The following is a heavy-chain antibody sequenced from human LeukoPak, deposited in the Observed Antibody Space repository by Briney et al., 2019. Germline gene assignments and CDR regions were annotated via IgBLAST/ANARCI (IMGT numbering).Heavy chain of an antibody. J-gene: IGHJ5*02. CDR2: IHTSGTT. D-gene: IGHD3-22*01. Sequence: SETLSLTCTVSGASISSYYWSWIRQPAGKGLEWIGRIHTSGTTNYNPSLKSRVTILVDKSKNQFSLKLTSVTAADTAVYYCARDSPPCDNSGCFPWGQGALVTVSS. V-gene: IGHV4-4*07. CDR1: GASISSYY. CDR3: ARDSPPCDNSGCFP.